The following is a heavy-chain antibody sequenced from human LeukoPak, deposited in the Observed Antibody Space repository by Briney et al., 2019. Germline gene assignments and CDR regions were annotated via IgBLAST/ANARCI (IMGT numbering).Heavy chain of an antibody. D-gene: IGHD6-13*01. Sequence: SETLSLTCAVYGGSFSGYYWSWIRQPPGKGLEWIGEINHSGSTNYNPSLKSRVTISVDTSKNQFSLKLSSVTAADTAVYYCARLPQQHWHYYYYYYMDVWGKGTTVTISS. CDR2: INHSGST. V-gene: IGHV4-34*01. J-gene: IGHJ6*03. CDR1: GGSFSGYY. CDR3: ARLPQQHWHYYYYYYMDV.